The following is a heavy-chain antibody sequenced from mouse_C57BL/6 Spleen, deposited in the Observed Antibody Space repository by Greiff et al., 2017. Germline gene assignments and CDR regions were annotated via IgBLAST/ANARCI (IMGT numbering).Heavy chain of an antibody. V-gene: IGHV5-17*01. CDR3: ANWDR. CDR1: GFTFRDYG. CDR2: ISGGSSTI. J-gene: IGHJ3*02. Sequence: EVKLMESGGGLVKPGGSLKLSCAASGFTFRDYGMHWVRQAPEAGLEWVAYISGGSSTIYYADTVKGRFTISRDNAKNTLFLQMTSLSSEDTTMYYCANWDRWSQGTLVTVSA. D-gene: IGHD4-1*01.